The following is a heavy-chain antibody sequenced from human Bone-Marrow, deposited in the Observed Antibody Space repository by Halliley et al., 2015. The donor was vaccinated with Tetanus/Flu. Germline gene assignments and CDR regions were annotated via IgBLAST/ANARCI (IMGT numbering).Heavy chain of an antibody. J-gene: IGHJ4*02. D-gene: IGHD2-2*03. V-gene: IGHV3-11*05. Sequence: SHISLSGTEKNYADSVKGRFTSSRDNAKNALYLQRDSLTAEDTAVYYCARDRGGGYSLYYFDYWGQGTLVTVSS. CDR3: ARDRGGGYSLYYFDY. CDR2: ISLSGTEK.